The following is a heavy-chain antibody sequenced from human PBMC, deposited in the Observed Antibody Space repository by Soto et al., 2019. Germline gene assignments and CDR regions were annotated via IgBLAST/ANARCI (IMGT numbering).Heavy chain of an antibody. CDR3: ARRWGAAFAY. CDR2: IYYSGST. CDR1: GGSISSYY. J-gene: IGHJ4*02. V-gene: IGHV4-59*08. Sequence: SETLSLTCTVSGGSISSYYWSWIRQPPGKGLEWIGYIYYSGSTNYNPSLKGRVTISVDTSNNQFSLKLSSVTAADTAVYYCARRWGAAFAYWGQRTLVTVSS. D-gene: IGHD1-26*01.